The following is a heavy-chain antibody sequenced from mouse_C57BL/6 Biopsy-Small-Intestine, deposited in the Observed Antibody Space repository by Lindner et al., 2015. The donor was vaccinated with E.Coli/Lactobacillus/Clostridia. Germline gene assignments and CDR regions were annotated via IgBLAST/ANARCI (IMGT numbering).Heavy chain of an antibody. Sequence: VQLQESGGDLVKPGGSLKLSCAASGFTFSSYGMSWVRQTPDKRLEWVATISSGGSYTYYPDSVKGRFTISRDNAKNTLCLQMSSLKSEDTAMYFCARGDDGYYLFAYWGQGTLVTVSA. CDR1: GFTFSSYG. J-gene: IGHJ3*01. CDR3: ARGDDGYYLFAY. V-gene: IGHV5-6*01. CDR2: ISSGGSYT. D-gene: IGHD2-3*01.